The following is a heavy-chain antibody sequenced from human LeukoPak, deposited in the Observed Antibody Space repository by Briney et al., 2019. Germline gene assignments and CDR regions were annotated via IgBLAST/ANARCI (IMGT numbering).Heavy chain of an antibody. CDR3: TRAPSEIGSYYPEYFRH. CDR2: IKSDGST. V-gene: IGHV3-74*01. Sequence: GGSLRLSCAASGFTFSMYWMHWVRQAPGKGLVWVSRIKSDGSTNYADPVKGRFTISRDNAKNTVSLQMNSLRPEDTGVYYCTRAPSEIGSYYPEYFRHWGQGTLVTVSS. CDR1: GFTFSMYW. J-gene: IGHJ1*01. D-gene: IGHD3-10*01.